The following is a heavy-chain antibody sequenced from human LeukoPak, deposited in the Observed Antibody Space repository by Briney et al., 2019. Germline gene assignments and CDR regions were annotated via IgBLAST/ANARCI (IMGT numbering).Heavy chain of an antibody. CDR1: GFTFSSYG. D-gene: IGHD6-19*01. Sequence: GGSLRLSCAASGFTFSSYGMHWVRQAPGKGLEWVSHIYSAGNTYYADSVKGRFTISRDSFKNTLYLQMNSLRGEDTALYYCARIVAVASLYYFDNWGQGTLVTVSS. J-gene: IGHJ4*02. V-gene: IGHV3-53*01. CDR3: ARIVAVASLYYFDN. CDR2: IYSAGNT.